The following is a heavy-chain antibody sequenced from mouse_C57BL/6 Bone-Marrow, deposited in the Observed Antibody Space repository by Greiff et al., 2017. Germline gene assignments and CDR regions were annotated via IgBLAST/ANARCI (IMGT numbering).Heavy chain of an antibody. V-gene: IGHV1-64*01. J-gene: IGHJ2*01. D-gene: IGHD2-14*01. CDR3: ARNRMGGY. CDR2: IHPNSGST. Sequence: QVQLQQPGAELVKPGASVRLSCKVSGYTFISYWMHWVKQRPGQGLEWIGMIHPNSGSTNYNEKFKSKATLTVDKSSSTAYMQLSSLTSEDSAVYYCARNRMGGYWGQGTTLTVSS. CDR1: GYTFISYW.